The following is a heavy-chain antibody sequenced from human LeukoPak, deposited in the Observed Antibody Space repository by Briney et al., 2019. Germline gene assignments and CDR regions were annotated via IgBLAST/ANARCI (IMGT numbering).Heavy chain of an antibody. CDR2: IRYDGSNR. CDR1: GFTFSSYG. J-gene: IGHJ5*02. D-gene: IGHD6-13*01. Sequence: PGGSLRLSCAASGFTFSSYGMHWVRQAPGKGLEWVAFIRYDGSNRYYADSVKGRFTISRDNSKNTLFLQMNSLRADDTAVYYCARVLVAAAANNWFDPWGQGTLVTVSS. V-gene: IGHV3-30*02. CDR3: ARVLVAAAANNWFDP.